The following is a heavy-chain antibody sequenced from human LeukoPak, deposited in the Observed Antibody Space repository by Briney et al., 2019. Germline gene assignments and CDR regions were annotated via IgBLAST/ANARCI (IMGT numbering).Heavy chain of an antibody. Sequence: SVKVSCKASGGTFSSYAISWVRQAPGQGLEWMGRIIPIFGTANYAQKFQGRVTITTDESTSTAYMELSSLRSVDTAVYYCATSSYSGSYYGSFDIWGQGTMVTVSS. CDR3: ATSSYSGSYYGSFDI. V-gene: IGHV1-69*05. J-gene: IGHJ3*02. CDR2: IIPIFGTA. D-gene: IGHD1-26*01. CDR1: GGTFSSYA.